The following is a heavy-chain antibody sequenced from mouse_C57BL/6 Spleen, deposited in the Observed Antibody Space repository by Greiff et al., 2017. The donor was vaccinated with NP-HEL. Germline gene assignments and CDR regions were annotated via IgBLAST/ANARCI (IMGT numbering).Heavy chain of an antibody. CDR3: ARGNYSPQGYAMDY. CDR1: GFTFSSYG. D-gene: IGHD2-12*01. V-gene: IGHV5-6*01. J-gene: IGHJ4*01. CDR2: ISSGGSYT. Sequence: EVKVVESGGDLVKPGGSLKLSCAASGFTFSSYGMSWVRQTPDQGLEWVATISSGGSYTYYPDRFKGRFTITGDNAKNTLYLQISSLTSEDTAVDYGARGNYSPQGYAMDYWGQGTSVTVSA.